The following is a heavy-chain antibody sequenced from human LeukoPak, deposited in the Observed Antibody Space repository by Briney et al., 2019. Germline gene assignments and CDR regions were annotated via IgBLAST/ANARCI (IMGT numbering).Heavy chain of an antibody. CDR2: INPSGGST. Sequence: ASVKVSFKASGYTFIRYYMHWVRQAPGQGLEWMGIINPSGGSTSYAQKFQGRVTRTRDTSTSTVYMELSRLRSEDTAVYYCARGGYGDRIDYWGQGTLVSVSS. J-gene: IGHJ4*02. CDR1: GYTFIRYY. V-gene: IGHV1-46*01. CDR3: ARGGYGDRIDY. D-gene: IGHD4-17*01.